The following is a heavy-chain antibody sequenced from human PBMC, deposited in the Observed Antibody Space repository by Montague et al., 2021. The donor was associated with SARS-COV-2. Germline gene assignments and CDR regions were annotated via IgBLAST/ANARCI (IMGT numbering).Heavy chain of an antibody. CDR1: GFTFSPYA. CDR3: AKNFPGQFYFDD. J-gene: IGHJ4*02. V-gene: IGHV3-23*01. CDR2: ISSGGNK. Sequence: SLRLSCVASGFTFSPYAMNLLRQAPGKGLEWVSGISSGGNKHHADSVKGRFTISRDDSRNTLYLQMHSLRAEDTAMYYCAKNFPGQFYFDDWGQGTLVAVSS. D-gene: IGHD2/OR15-2a*01.